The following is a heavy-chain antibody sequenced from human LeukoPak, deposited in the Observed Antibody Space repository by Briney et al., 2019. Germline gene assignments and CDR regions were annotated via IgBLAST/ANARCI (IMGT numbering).Heavy chain of an antibody. CDR1: GYIFTAYN. V-gene: IGHV1-2*02. Sequence: GASVKVSCKASGYIFTAYNIHWVRQAPGQGLEWMGWIDPKSGGTKYAQQFQGGVSMTRDTSMSTAYMEFSSLRPDDTAVYYRATKLAIPQWYFDLWGRGTQVTVSS. CDR3: ATKLAIPQWYFDL. CDR2: IDPKSGGT. D-gene: IGHD1-1*01. J-gene: IGHJ2*01.